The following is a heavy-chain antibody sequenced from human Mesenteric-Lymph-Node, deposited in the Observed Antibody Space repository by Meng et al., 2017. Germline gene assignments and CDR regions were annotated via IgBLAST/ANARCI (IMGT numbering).Heavy chain of an antibody. CDR3: ARDHGFLNWFDP. CDR1: GFSFSSYW. CDR2: IMQDGSEK. Sequence: GESLKISCAASGFSFSSYWMTWVRQAPGKGLEWVANIMQDGSEKYYVDSVKGRFTISRDNAKNSLYLQMNSLRVEDTAVYYCARDHGFLNWFDPWGQGTLVTVSS. J-gene: IGHJ5*02. V-gene: IGHV3-7*01. D-gene: IGHD2/OR15-2a*01.